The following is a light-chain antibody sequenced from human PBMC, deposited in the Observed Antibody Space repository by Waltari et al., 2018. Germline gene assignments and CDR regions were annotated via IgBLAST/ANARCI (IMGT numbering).Light chain of an antibody. CDR2: AAS. J-gene: IGKJ2*01. V-gene: IGKV1-39*01. CDR1: QNIRKQ. Sequence: DVQMTQSPASLSASVGDSVTISCRANQNIRKQLNWYQQKPGKAPKLLISAASTLQSGVPLRFSGSGSGTDFTLAISSLQPEDFATYFCQQSHTPPVFTFGQGTKLDMK. CDR3: QQSHTPPVFT.